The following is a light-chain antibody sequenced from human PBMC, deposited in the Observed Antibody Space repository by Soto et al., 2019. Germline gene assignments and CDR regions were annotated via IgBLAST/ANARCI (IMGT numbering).Light chain of an antibody. CDR2: EVS. Sequence: QSALTQPPSASGSPGQSVTISCTGTSSDVGGYNYVSWYQQHPGKAPKLMIYEVSKRPSGVPDRFSGSKSGNTASLTVSGLQAEDEADYYCSPYAGSNNWGVFGGGTKLTVL. CDR1: SSDVGGYNY. CDR3: SPYAGSNNWGV. V-gene: IGLV2-8*01. J-gene: IGLJ3*02.